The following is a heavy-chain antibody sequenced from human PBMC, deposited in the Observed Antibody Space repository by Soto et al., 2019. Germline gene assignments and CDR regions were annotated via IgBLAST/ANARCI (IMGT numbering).Heavy chain of an antibody. CDR3: ARVPYSGYEDY. D-gene: IGHD5-12*01. Sequence: GGSLRLSCAASGFTFSSYAMHWVRQAPGKGLEWVAVISYDGSNKYYADSVKGRFTISRDNSKNTLYLQMNSLRAEDTAVYYCARVPYSGYEDYWGQGTLVTVSS. CDR1: GFTFSSYA. J-gene: IGHJ4*02. V-gene: IGHV3-30-3*01. CDR2: ISYDGSNK.